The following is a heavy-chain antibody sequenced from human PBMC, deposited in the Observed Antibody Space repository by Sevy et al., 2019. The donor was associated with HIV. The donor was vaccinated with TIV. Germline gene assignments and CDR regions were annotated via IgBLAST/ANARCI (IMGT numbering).Heavy chain of an antibody. Sequence: GGSLRLSCAASGFTFSAYWMNWVRQAPGKGLEWVANIKSDGSDKYYVDSVEGRFTISRDNAKNSLYLQMNSLRVEDRAVYYGAQETVGGFDSWGQGTLVTVSS. V-gene: IGHV3-7*01. CDR2: IKSDGSDK. D-gene: IGHD3-16*01. J-gene: IGHJ4*02. CDR3: AQETVGGFDS. CDR1: GFTFSAYW.